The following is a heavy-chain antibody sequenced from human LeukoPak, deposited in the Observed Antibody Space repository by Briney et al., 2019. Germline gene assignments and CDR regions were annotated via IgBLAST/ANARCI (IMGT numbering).Heavy chain of an antibody. CDR1: GGSFSGYY. D-gene: IGHD2-21*02. V-gene: IGHV4-34*01. J-gene: IGHJ4*02. CDR2: INHSGST. Sequence: SETLSLTCAVYGGSFSGYYWSWIRQPPGKGLEWIGEINHSGSTNYNPSLKSRVTISVDTSKNQFSLKLSSVTAADTAVYYCATLRTEVVTPGGYWGQGTLVTVSS. CDR3: ATLRTEVVTPGGY.